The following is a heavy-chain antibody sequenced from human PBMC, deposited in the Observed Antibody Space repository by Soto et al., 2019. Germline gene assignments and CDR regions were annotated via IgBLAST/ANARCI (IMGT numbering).Heavy chain of an antibody. CDR3: ARNLWFGELLSYYYGMDV. Sequence: QVQLVQSGAEVKKPGASVKVSCKASGYTFTSYYMHWVRQAPGQGLEWMGIINPSGGSTSYAQKFQGRVTMTRDTSTSTVYMELSSLRAEDTAVYYCARNLWFGELLSYYYGMDVWGQGTMVTVSS. D-gene: IGHD3-10*01. CDR1: GYTFTSYY. V-gene: IGHV1-46*01. CDR2: INPSGGST. J-gene: IGHJ6*02.